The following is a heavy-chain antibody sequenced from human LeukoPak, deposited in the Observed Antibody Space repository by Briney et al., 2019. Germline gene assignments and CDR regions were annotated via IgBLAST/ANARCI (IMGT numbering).Heavy chain of an antibody. CDR3: ARGYCSGGSCYSSSGYFQH. J-gene: IGHJ1*01. Sequence: ASVKVSCKASGYTFTGYYMHWVRQAPGQGLEWMGWINPNSGGTNYAQKFQGRVTMTRDTSISTAYMELSRLRSDDTAVYYCARGYCSGGSCYSSSGYFQHWGQGTLVTVSP. D-gene: IGHD2-15*01. CDR1: GYTFTGYY. V-gene: IGHV1-2*02. CDR2: INPNSGGT.